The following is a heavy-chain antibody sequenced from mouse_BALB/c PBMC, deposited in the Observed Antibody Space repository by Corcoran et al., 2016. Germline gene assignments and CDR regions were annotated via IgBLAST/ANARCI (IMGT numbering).Heavy chain of an antibody. CDR1: GYSFTGYY. J-gene: IGHJ1*01. CDR3: ARDYDYWYFDV. V-gene: IGHV1-26*01. Sequence: EVQLQQSGHELVEPGASVTLSCKASGYSFTGYYIHWVKQSHVKSHKWNGRINPYNGATSYNQNFKDKASLTVDKSSSTAYMEHHSLTSEDSAVYYCARDYDYWYFDVWGAGTTVTVSS. D-gene: IGHD2-4*01. CDR2: INPYNGAT.